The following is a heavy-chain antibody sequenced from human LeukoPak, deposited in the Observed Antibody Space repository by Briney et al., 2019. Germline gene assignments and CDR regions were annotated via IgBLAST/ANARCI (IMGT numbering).Heavy chain of an antibody. CDR2: INPNSGGT. J-gene: IGHJ6*04. V-gene: IGHV1-2*04. CDR1: GYTFTGDY. CDR3: ARGGPIAAAGQYYYYGMDV. D-gene: IGHD6-13*01. Sequence: ASVKVSCKASGYTFTGDYMHWVRQAPGQGLEWMGWINPNSGGTNYAQKFQGWVTMTRDTSISTAYMELSRLRSDDTAVYYCARGGPIAAAGQYYYYGMDVWGKGTTVTVSS.